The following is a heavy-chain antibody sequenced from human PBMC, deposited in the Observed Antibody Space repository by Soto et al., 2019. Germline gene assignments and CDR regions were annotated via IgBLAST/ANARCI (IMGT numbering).Heavy chain of an antibody. V-gene: IGHV4-39*07. Sequence: SETLSLTCSVSGGSISSHSHYWGWIRQPPGKGLEWIGRINHSGSNNYNTSLKSRVTISVDTSKNQFSLKLSSVTAADTAVYYCAMGITMVRGVSPFDYWGQGTLVTVSS. CDR1: GGSISSHSHY. CDR2: INHSGSN. CDR3: AMGITMVRGVSPFDY. D-gene: IGHD3-10*01. J-gene: IGHJ4*02.